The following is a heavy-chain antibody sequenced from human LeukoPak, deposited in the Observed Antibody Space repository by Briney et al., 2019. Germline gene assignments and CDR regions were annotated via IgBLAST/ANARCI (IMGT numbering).Heavy chain of an antibody. J-gene: IGHJ4*02. CDR1: GGSISSYY. V-gene: IGHV4-59*01. Sequence: SETLSLTCTVSGGSISSYYWSWIRQPPGKGLEWIGYIYYSGSTNYNPSLKSRVAISVDTSKNQFSLKLSSVTAADTAVCYCARSDGGFDYWGQGTLVTVSS. CDR3: ARSDGGFDY. D-gene: IGHD3-16*01. CDR2: IYYSGST.